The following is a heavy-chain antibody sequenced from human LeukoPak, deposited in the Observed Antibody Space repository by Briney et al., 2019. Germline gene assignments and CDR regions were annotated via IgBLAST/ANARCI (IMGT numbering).Heavy chain of an antibody. CDR3: ARGTTVTTTNWFDP. D-gene: IGHD4-17*01. J-gene: IGHJ5*02. CDR2: MNPNSGNS. CDR1: GYTFTSYD. V-gene: IGHV1-8*01. Sequence: ASVKVSCKASGYTFTSYDISWVRQATGQGLEWMGWMNPNSGNSGYAQKFQGRVTMTRNTSISTAYMELSSLRSEDTAVYYCARGTTVTTTNWFDPWGQGSLVTVSS.